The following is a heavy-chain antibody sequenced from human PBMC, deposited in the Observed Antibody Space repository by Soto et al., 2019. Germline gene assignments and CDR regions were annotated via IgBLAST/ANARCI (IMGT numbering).Heavy chain of an antibody. CDR3: ARGRYSSRWYYNWFHP. V-gene: IGHV4-34*01. Sequence: SETLSLTCAVYGGSFSGYYWSWIRQPPGKELEWIGEINHSGSTNYNPSLKSRVTISVDTSKNQFSLKLSSVTAADTAVYYCARGRYSSRWYYNWFHPRGQGTLVTVSS. CDR2: INHSGST. CDR1: GGSFSGYY. D-gene: IGHD6-13*01. J-gene: IGHJ5*02.